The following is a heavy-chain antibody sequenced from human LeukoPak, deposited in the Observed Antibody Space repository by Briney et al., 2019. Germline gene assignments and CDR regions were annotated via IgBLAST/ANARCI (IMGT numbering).Heavy chain of an antibody. J-gene: IGHJ5*02. CDR1: GFTFTNAW. CDR3: TTLIRSPEDYSDT. CDR2: VKSKDFGEKI. V-gene: IGHV3-15*01. D-gene: IGHD3-22*01. Sequence: GGSLRLSCVASGFTFTNAWMSWFRQAPGRGLEWVGRVKSKDFGEKIDYAAPVKGRFNISRDDSKETLYLQMNSLKTEDTALYYCTTLIRSPEDYSDTWGQGVLVTVSS.